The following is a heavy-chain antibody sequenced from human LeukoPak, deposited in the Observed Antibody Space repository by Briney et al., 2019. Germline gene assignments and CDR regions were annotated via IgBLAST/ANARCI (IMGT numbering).Heavy chain of an antibody. CDR3: ARVVGGVGLDY. D-gene: IGHD3-16*01. CDR2: IYYTGTT. Sequence: SETLSLTCSVSGGSISGYYWTWIRQPPGEALEYIGCIYYTGTTNYTPSLNSRFTISVDTSRNQFALKLSSVTAADTAVYYCARVVGGVGLDYWGQGTLVTVSS. J-gene: IGHJ4*02. V-gene: IGHV4-59*01. CDR1: GGSISGYY.